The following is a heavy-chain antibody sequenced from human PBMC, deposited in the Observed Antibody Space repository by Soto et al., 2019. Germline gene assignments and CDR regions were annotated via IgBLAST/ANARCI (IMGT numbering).Heavy chain of an antibody. CDR1: GYTFTSYG. CDR2: ISAYNGNT. V-gene: IGHV1-18*01. D-gene: IGHD6-19*01. CDR3: ARDGKQSLAYKWFDP. Sequence: ASVMGSCKASGYTFTSYGISWVRQAPGQGLEWMGWISAYNGNTNYAQKLQGRVTMTTDTSTSTAYMELRSLRSDDTAVYYCARDGKQSLAYKWFDPCGQGTLVTVSS. J-gene: IGHJ5*02.